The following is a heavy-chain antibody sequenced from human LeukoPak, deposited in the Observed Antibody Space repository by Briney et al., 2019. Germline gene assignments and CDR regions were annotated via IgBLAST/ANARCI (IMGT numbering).Heavy chain of an antibody. CDR1: GFTFSSYG. V-gene: IGHV3-30*02. CDR3: ASILLWFVYDF. CDR2: IRYDGSSK. J-gene: IGHJ4*02. D-gene: IGHD3-10*01. Sequence: GGSLRLSCAASGFTFSSYGMHWVRQAPGKGLEWVAFIRYDGSSKYYADSVKGRFTISRDNSKNTLYLQMNSLRAEDTAVYSCASILLWFVYDFWGQGTLVTVSS.